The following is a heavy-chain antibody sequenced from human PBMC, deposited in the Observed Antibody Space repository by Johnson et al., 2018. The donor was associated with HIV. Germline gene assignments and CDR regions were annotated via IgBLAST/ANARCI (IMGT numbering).Heavy chain of an antibody. Sequence: QVQLVESGGVVVQPGGSLRLSCTASGFTFSTYAMHWVRRAPGKGLEWVAFISYDGNNKYYADSVTGRFTFSRDNSKNTLYLQMNSLRAEDTAVYYCSREGGWHIVVVITIEGAFGSWGQGAVVTVSS. CDR3: SREGGWHIVVVITIEGAFGS. CDR1: GFTFSTYA. J-gene: IGHJ3*02. CDR2: ISYDGNNK. D-gene: IGHD2-21*01. V-gene: IGHV3-30*03.